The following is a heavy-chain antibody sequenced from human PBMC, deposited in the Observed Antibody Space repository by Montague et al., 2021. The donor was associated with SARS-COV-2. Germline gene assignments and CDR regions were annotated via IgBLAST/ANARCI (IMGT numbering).Heavy chain of an antibody. CDR2: IFYKGNT. J-gene: IGHJ4*02. D-gene: IGHD3-22*01. Sequence: SETLSLTCTVSGGSLNKHYWSWIRKAPGKELEWLGNIFYKGNTXXXVXXWGRVSMSLDTPQNHFSLRLTSLTAADTAVYYCARSISSSGARDNWGQGILVTVS. V-gene: IGHV4-59*11. CDR3: ARSISSSGARDN. CDR1: GGSLNKHY.